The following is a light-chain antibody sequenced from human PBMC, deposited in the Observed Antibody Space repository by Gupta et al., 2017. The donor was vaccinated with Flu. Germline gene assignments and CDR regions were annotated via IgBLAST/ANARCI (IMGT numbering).Light chain of an antibody. CDR1: QSVSSN. CDR2: GAS. CDR3: QQYNNWPIP. J-gene: IGKJ3*01. Sequence: EIVMRQPPPTLSVSPGERATLSCRASQSVSSNLAWYQQKPGQAPRLLIYGASTRATGIPARFSGSGSGTEFILTISSLQSEDFAVYYCQQYNNWPIPFGHGTKVDIK. V-gene: IGKV3-15*01.